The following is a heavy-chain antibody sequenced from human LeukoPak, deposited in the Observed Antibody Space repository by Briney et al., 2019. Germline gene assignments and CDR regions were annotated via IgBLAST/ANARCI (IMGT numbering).Heavy chain of an antibody. CDR1: GGSISSYY. CDR2: IYTSGST. D-gene: IGHD3-9*01. Sequence: PSETLSLTCTVSGGSISSYYWSWIRQPAGKGLEWIGRIYTSGSTNYNPSLKSRVTMSVDTSKNQYCLKLSSVTAADTAVYYCARDLSGSRNNWFDPWGQGTLVTVSS. CDR3: ARDLSGSRNNWFDP. V-gene: IGHV4-4*07. J-gene: IGHJ5*02.